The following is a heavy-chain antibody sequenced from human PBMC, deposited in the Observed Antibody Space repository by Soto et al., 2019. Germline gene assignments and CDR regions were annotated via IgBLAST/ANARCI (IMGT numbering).Heavy chain of an antibody. V-gene: IGHV4-39*01. CDR3: ARNYCSSTSCYFDY. Sequence: SETLSLTCTVSGGSISSSSYYWGWIRQPPGKGLEWIGSIYYSGSTYYNPSLKSRVTISVDTSKNQFSLKLSSVTAADTALYYCARNYCSSTSCYFDYWGQGSLVTVSS. D-gene: IGHD2-2*01. J-gene: IGHJ4*02. CDR1: GGSISSSSYY. CDR2: IYYSGST.